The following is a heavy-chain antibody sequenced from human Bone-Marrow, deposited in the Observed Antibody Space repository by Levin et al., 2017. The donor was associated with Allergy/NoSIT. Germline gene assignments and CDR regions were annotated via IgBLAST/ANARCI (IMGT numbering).Heavy chain of an antibody. D-gene: IGHD5-24*01. CDR3: AKDSEMAFDI. CDR2: ISYDGSNK. CDR1: GFTFSSYG. V-gene: IGHV3-30*18. Sequence: GESLKISCAASGFTFSSYGMHWVRQAPGKGLEWVAVISYDGSNKYYADSVKGRFTISRDNSKNTLYLQMNSLRAEDTAVYYCAKDSEMAFDIWGQGTMVTVSS. J-gene: IGHJ3*02.